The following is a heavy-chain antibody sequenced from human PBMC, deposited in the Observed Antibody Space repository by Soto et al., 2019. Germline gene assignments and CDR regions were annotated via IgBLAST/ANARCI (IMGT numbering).Heavy chain of an antibody. CDR3: ARIEYSSSSHYYYGMDV. J-gene: IGHJ6*02. V-gene: IGHV2-70*01. D-gene: IGHD6-6*01. CDR2: IDWDDDK. CDR1: GFSLSTSGMC. Sequence: SGPTLVNPTQTLTLTCTFSGFSLSTSGMCVSWIRQPPGKALEWLALIDWDDDKYYSTSLKARLTISKDTSKNQVVLTMTNMDPVDTATYYCARIEYSSSSHYYYGMDVWGQGTTVTVSS.